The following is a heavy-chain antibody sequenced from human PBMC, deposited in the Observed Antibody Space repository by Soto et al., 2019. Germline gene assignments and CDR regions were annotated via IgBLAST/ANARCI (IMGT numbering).Heavy chain of an antibody. V-gene: IGHV1-24*01. CDR1: GYTLTELS. J-gene: IGHJ5*02. CDR3: ATVSIAATQQIYWFDP. D-gene: IGHD2-15*01. Sequence: QVQLVQSGAEVKKPGASVKVSCKVSGYTLTELSMHWVRQAPGKGLEWMGGFDPEDGETIYAQKFQGRVTMTEDTSTDTAYMELSSLRSEDSAVYYCATVSIAATQQIYWFDPWGQGTLVTVSS. CDR2: FDPEDGET.